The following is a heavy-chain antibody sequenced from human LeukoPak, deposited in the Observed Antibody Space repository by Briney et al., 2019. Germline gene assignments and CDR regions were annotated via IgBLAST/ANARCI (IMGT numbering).Heavy chain of an antibody. CDR3: AKGGMTTVVQTVGYYYYMDV. V-gene: IGHV3-23*01. Sequence: GSLRLSCAASGFTFSSYAMSWVRQAPGKGLEWVSAISGSGGSTYYADSVKGRFTISRDNSKNTLYLQMNSLRAEDTAVYYCAKGGMTTVVQTVGYYYYMDVWGKGTTVTVSS. CDR1: GFTFSSYA. CDR2: ISGSGGST. D-gene: IGHD4-23*01. J-gene: IGHJ6*03.